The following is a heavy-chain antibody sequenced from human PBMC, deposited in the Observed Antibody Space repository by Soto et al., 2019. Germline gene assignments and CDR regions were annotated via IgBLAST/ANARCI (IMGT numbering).Heavy chain of an antibody. V-gene: IGHV4-4*07. CDR2: IYTSGST. Sequence: QVQLQESGPGLVKPSETLSLTCTVSGGSISSYYWSWIRQPAGKGLEWIGRIYTSGSTNYNPSLKSRVTMSVDTSKNQFSLKLSSVTAADTAVYYCAREKKEWLRFGSYYYYGMDVWGQGTTVTVSS. CDR3: AREKKEWLRFGSYYYYGMDV. J-gene: IGHJ6*02. CDR1: GGSISSYY. D-gene: IGHD5-12*01.